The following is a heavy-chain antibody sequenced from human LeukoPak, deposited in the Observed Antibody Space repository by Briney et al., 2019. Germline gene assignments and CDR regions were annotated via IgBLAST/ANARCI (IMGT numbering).Heavy chain of an antibody. D-gene: IGHD3-22*01. CDR1: GFTFTSSA. CDR2: IVVGSGNT. CDR3: AALYDSSGALNDY. J-gene: IGHJ4*02. V-gene: IGHV1-58*02. Sequence: SVKVSCKASGFTFTSSAMQWVRQARGQRLEWIGWIVVGSGNTNYAQKFQERVTITRDMSTSTAYMELSGLRSEDTAVYYCAALYDSSGALNDYWGQGTLVTVSS.